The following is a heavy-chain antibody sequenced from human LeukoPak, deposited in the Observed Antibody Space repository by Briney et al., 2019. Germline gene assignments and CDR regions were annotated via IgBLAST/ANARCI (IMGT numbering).Heavy chain of an antibody. V-gene: IGHV3-53*01. D-gene: IGHD6-6*01. CDR1: GFIVSRSF. CDR2: IYTDGST. CDR3: AKMGGVYSISPFDY. Sequence: GGSLRLSCAASGFIVSRSFMSWVRQTPGKGLEWVSVIYTDGSTYYTDSVKGRFTISRDNSKNTLYLQMNSLRADDTAIYYCAKMGGVYSISPFDYWGQGTLVTVSS. J-gene: IGHJ4*02.